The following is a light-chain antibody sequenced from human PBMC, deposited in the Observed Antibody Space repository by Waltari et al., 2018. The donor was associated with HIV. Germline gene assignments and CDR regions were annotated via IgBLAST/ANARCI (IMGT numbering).Light chain of an antibody. CDR3: SSYRNSRTWV. Sequence: QSALPQPASVSGSPGQWITISCPGTNIDIAVYTFFSWYQQPPGKAPKLIIFEVSNRPSGVSDRFSGSKSGNTASLTISGLQAEDEADYYCSSYRNSRTWVFGGGTKLTVL. CDR1: NIDIAVYTF. V-gene: IGLV2-14*01. J-gene: IGLJ3*02. CDR2: EVS.